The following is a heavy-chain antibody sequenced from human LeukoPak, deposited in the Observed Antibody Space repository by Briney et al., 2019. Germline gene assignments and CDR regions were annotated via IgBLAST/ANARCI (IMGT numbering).Heavy chain of an antibody. D-gene: IGHD3-10*01. CDR3: ARGMSLSMVRGAPAPVWDY. J-gene: IGHJ4*02. Sequence: SETLSLTCTVSGYSISSGYYWGWIRRPPGKGLEWIGYIYYSGSTNYNPSLKSRVTISVDTSKNQFSLKLSSVTAADTAVYYCARGMSLSMVRGAPAPVWDYWGQGTLVTVSS. V-gene: IGHV4-61*01. CDR1: GYSISSGYY. CDR2: IYYSGST.